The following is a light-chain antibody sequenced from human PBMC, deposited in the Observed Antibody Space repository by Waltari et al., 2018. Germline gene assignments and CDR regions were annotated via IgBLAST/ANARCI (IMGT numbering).Light chain of an antibody. J-gene: IGLJ2*01. Sequence: QSALTQPPSASGSPGQSVTISCTGTSNDVGAYNSVSWYQRHPGKAPKVRIYEVSNRPSGVPDCFAGSKSGNTASLPVYGLQAEDEADYYCTSYTGNDNSKVFGGGTKLTVL. CDR2: EVS. V-gene: IGLV2-8*01. CDR1: SNDVGAYNS. CDR3: TSYTGNDNSKV.